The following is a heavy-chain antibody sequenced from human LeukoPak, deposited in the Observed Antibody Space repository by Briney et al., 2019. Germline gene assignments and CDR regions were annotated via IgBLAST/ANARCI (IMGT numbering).Heavy chain of an antibody. CDR3: AKGGTVTTLHWFDP. J-gene: IGHJ5*02. Sequence: GGSLRLSCAASGFTFSSYAMSWVRQAPGKGLEWVSVISGSGGSTYYADSVKGRFTISRDNSKNTLYLQMNSLRAEDTAVYYCAKGGTVTTLHWFDPWGQGTLVTVSS. D-gene: IGHD4-11*01. CDR2: ISGSGGST. V-gene: IGHV3-23*01. CDR1: GFTFSSYA.